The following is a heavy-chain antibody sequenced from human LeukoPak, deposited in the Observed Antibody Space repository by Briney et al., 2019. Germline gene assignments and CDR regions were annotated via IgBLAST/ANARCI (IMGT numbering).Heavy chain of an antibody. CDR3: ARGPITIFGVVNDAFDI. CDR2: IIPIFGTA. J-gene: IGHJ3*02. CDR1: GGTFSSYA. V-gene: IGHV1-69*13. D-gene: IGHD3-3*01. Sequence: SVKVSCKASGGTFSSYAISWVRQAPGQGLEWMGGIIPIFGTANYAQKFQGRVTITADESTSTAYMELSSLRSEDTAVYYCARGPITIFGVVNDAFDIWGQGTMVTVSS.